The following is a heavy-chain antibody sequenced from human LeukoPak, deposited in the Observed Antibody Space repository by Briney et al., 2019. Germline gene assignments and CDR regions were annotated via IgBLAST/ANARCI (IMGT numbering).Heavy chain of an antibody. J-gene: IGHJ6*03. CDR2: IDVRGDSI. V-gene: IGHV3-11*01. CDR1: GFIFSDYY. CDR3: AREDNVWNLLYNYYMDV. Sequence: GGSLRLSCAASGFIFSDYYMTWIRQAPGKGLEWVAHIDVRGDSILYADSVKGRFTVPRDSAKNSLYLQMNSLRADDTAVYYCAREDNVWNLLYNYYMDVWGKGTTVTVSS. D-gene: IGHD1-1*01.